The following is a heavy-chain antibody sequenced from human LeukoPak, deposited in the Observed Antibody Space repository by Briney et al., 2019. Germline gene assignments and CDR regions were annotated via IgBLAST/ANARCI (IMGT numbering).Heavy chain of an antibody. V-gene: IGHV3-74*01. CDR2: INSDGSST. D-gene: IGHD4-17*01. J-gene: IGHJ3*02. CDR3: ARDLRTTGAFDI. CDR1: GFTFSTYW. Sequence: PGGSLRLSCAASGFTFSTYWMHWVRQAPGKGLVWVSRINSDGSSTRYADSVKGRFTISRDSAKNTLYLQMNSLRAENTAVYYCARDLRTTGAFDIWGQGTMVTVSS.